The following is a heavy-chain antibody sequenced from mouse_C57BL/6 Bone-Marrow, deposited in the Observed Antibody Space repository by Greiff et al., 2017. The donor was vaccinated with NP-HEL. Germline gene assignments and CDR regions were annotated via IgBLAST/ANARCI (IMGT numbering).Heavy chain of an antibody. D-gene: IGHD2-2*01. Sequence: QVQLQQSGAELVKPGASVKISCKASGYAFSSYWMNWVKQRPGKGLEWIGQIYPGDGDTNYNGKFKGKATLTADKSSSTAYMQLSSLTSEDSAVYFCAREMVTTGRGWFAYWGQGTLVTVSA. V-gene: IGHV1-80*01. CDR1: GYAFSSYW. J-gene: IGHJ3*01. CDR2: IYPGDGDT. CDR3: AREMVTTGRGWFAY.